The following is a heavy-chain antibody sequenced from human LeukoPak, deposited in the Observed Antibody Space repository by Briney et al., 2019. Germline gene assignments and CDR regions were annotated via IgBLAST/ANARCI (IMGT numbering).Heavy chain of an antibody. V-gene: IGHV3-53*01. CDR1: GFTVSSNY. Sequence: GGSLRLSCAASGFTVSSNYMSWVRQAPGKGLEWVSVIYSGGSTYYADSVKGRFTISRDNSKNTLYLQMNSLRAEDTAVYYCAKVVEAVRKFDPWGQGTLVTVSS. CDR2: IYSGGST. J-gene: IGHJ5*02. CDR3: AKVVEAVRKFDP. D-gene: IGHD6-19*01.